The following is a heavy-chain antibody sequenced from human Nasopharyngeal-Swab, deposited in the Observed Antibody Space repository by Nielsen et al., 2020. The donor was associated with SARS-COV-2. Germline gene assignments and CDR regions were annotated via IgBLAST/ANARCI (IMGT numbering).Heavy chain of an antibody. V-gene: IGHV3-66*04. CDR2: IYSGGST. CDR3: ARHYYYGSGTQFDY. D-gene: IGHD3-10*01. Sequence: GESLKISCAASGFTVSSNYMSWVRQAPGKGLEWVSVIYSGGSTYYADSVKGRFTISSDNSKNTLYLQMKSLRAEDTAVYYCARHYYYGSGTQFDYWGQGTLVTVSS. CDR1: GFTVSSNY. J-gene: IGHJ4*02.